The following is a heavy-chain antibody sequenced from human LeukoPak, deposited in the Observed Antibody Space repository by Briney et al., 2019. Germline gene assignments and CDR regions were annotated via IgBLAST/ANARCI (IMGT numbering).Heavy chain of an antibody. J-gene: IGHJ4*02. Sequence: PGGSLRLSCQASGFVFTTYAMHWVRQAPGKGLEWVAVISFDGTNEYYGDAVKGRFTISRDNSKNILYLQMNGLTSDDSAVYYCASGLRYFDWPRDGQDWGQGTLVTVSS. CDR1: GFVFTTYA. CDR3: ASGLRYFDWPRDGQD. D-gene: IGHD3-9*01. CDR2: ISFDGTNE. V-gene: IGHV3-30-3*01.